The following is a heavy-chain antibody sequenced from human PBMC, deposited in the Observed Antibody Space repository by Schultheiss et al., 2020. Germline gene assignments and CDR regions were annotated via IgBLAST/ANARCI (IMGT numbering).Heavy chain of an antibody. CDR1: GGSVSSGSYY. CDR3: ARDYYDSSGYFHFDY. Sequence: SETLSLTCTVSGGSVSSGSYYWSWIRQPAGKGLEWIGYIYYSGSTYYNPSLKSRVTISVDTSKNQFSLKLSSVTAADTAVYYCARDYYDSSGYFHFDYWGQGTLVTVSS. V-gene: IGHV4-61*10. J-gene: IGHJ4*02. D-gene: IGHD3-22*01. CDR2: IYYSGST.